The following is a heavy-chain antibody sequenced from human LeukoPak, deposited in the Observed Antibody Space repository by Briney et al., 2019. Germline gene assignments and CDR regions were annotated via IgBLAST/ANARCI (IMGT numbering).Heavy chain of an antibody. CDR3: AKSGRNWAYLEY. V-gene: IGHV3-23*01. CDR2: ISNSGGST. D-gene: IGHD7-27*01. Sequence: NPGGSLRLSCAASGFTFSSYAMSWVRQAPGKGLEWVSAISNSGGSTYYANSVKGRFTISRDSSKNTLYLQMNSLRAEDTAVYYCAKSGRNWAYLEYWGQGTLVTVSS. J-gene: IGHJ4*02. CDR1: GFTFSSYA.